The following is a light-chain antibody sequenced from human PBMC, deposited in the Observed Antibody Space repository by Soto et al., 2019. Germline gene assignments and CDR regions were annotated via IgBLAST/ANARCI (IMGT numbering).Light chain of an antibody. CDR3: QHYGRSPIT. J-gene: IGKJ5*01. V-gene: IGKV3-20*01. CDR1: QSVNSR. CDR2: GAS. Sequence: EIVLTQAPGTLSLSTAERATLPRRASQSVNSRLAWYQHKPGQAPRLLISGASSRATGIPDRFSGGGSATDFTLTSSRLEPEDFALYYCQHYGRSPITCGQGTRLE.